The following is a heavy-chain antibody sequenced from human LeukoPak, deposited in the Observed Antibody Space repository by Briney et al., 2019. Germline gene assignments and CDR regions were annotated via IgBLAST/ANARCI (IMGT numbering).Heavy chain of an antibody. CDR1: GYSFTSYW. Sequence: GESLQISCKGSGYSFTSYWIGWVRQMPGKGLEWMGIIYPGDSGTRYSPSFQGQVTISADKSISTAYLQWSSLKASDTAMYYCARNAEMATILDAFDIWGQGTMVTVSS. J-gene: IGHJ3*02. CDR3: ARNAEMATILDAFDI. V-gene: IGHV5-51*01. CDR2: IYPGDSGT. D-gene: IGHD5-24*01.